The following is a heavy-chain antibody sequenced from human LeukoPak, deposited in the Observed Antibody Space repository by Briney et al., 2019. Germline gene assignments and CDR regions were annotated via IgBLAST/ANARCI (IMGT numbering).Heavy chain of an antibody. Sequence: PGGSLRLSCAASGFTFSSYSMNWVRQAPGKGLEWVSYITSSGNTIYYANSVKGRFTISRDNAKNSLYLQMNSLRAGDTAVYYCARGSPVYWGQGTLVTVSS. J-gene: IGHJ4*02. CDR2: ITSSGNTI. V-gene: IGHV3-48*04. CDR1: GFTFSSYS. CDR3: ARGSPVY.